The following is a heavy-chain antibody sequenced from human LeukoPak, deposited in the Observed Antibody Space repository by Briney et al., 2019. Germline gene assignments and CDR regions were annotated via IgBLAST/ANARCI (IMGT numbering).Heavy chain of an antibody. CDR2: IIPIFGTA. Sequence: SVTVSCKASGGTFSSYAISWVRQAPGQGLEWMGGIIPIFGTANYAQKFQGRVTITADESTSTAYMELSSLRSEDTAVYYCARGYCSSTSCEGLSYYYYYYMDVWGKGTTVTVSS. V-gene: IGHV1-69*01. CDR3: ARGYCSSTSCEGLSYYYYYYMDV. D-gene: IGHD2-2*01. CDR1: GGTFSSYA. J-gene: IGHJ6*03.